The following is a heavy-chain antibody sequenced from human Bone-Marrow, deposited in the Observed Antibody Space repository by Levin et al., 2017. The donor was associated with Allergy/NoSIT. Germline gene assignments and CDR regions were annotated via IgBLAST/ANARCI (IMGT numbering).Heavy chain of an antibody. CDR1: GMTFKNPW. Sequence: PGESLKISCVASGMTFKNPWMSWVRQAPGKGLEWIGRIKSETEGATTDYIAPVKGRFTISRDDSKSSLFLEMNSLIVEDSAVYYCATDRPLGTIDHWGQGTLVTVSS. V-gene: IGHV3-15*01. J-gene: IGHJ4*02. D-gene: IGHD3-16*01. CDR3: ATDRPLGTIDH. CDR2: IKSETEGATT.